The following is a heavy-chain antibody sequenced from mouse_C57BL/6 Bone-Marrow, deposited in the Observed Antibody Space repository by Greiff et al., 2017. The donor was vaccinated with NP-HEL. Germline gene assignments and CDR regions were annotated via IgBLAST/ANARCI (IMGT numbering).Heavy chain of an antibody. D-gene: IGHD1-1*01. CDR2: INSDGGST. CDR1: EYEFPSHD. J-gene: IGHJ4*01. V-gene: IGHV5-2*01. Sequence: VQLKESGGGLVQPGESLKLSCESNEYEFPSHDMSWVRKTPEKRLELVAAINSDGGSTYYPDTMERRFIISRDNTEKTLYLQMSSLRSEDTALYYCASYYYGSSHYYAMDYWGQGTSVTVSS. CDR3: ASYYYGSSHYYAMDY.